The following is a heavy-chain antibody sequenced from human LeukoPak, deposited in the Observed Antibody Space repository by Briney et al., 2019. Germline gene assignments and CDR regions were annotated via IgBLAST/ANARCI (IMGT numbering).Heavy chain of an antibody. J-gene: IGHJ5*02. V-gene: IGHV4-4*07. CDR3: ANWVGNWFDP. Sequence: SETLSLTCTVFGGSIDSSSWSWIRQPVGKGLEWIGRIYLGGSPIYNPSLKSRVIMTVDASTNQFLLWLRSVTAADTATYYCANWVGNWFDPWGQGTLVTVSS. CDR1: GGSIDSSS. CDR2: IYLGGSP. D-gene: IGHD1-26*01.